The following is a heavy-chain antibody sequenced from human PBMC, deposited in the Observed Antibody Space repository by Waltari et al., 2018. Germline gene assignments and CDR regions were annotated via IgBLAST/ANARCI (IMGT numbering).Heavy chain of an antibody. J-gene: IGHJ4*02. V-gene: IGHV4-39*07. CDR3: ARMVRGYCSSTSCHTDH. CDR2: IYYSGST. Sequence: QLQLQESGPGLVKPSETLSLTCTVSGGSISSSSYYWGWVRQPPGKGLEWIGSIYYSGSTYYNPSLKSRVTISVDTSKNQFSVRVSSVTAADTAVFYCARMVRGYCSSTSCHTDHWGQGTLVTVSS. D-gene: IGHD2-2*01. CDR1: GGSISSSSYY.